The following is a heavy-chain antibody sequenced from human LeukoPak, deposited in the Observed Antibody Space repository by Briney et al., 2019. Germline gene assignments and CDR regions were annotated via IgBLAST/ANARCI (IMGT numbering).Heavy chain of an antibody. D-gene: IGHD2-15*01. J-gene: IGHJ4*02. Sequence: SETLSLTCTVSGGSISSYYWSWIRQPPGKGLEWIGYIYYSGGTNYNPSLKSRVTISIDTSKNQFSLKLSSVTAADTAVYYCARDKSCDYWGQGTLVTVSS. CDR2: IYYSGGT. CDR1: GGSISSYY. V-gene: IGHV4-59*01. CDR3: ARDKSCDY.